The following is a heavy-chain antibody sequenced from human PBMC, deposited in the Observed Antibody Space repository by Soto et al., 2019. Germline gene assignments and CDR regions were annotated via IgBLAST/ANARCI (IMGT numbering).Heavy chain of an antibody. CDR1: GFTFSSYS. Sequence: GGSLRLSCAASGFTFSSYSMNWVRQAPEKGLEWVSAISGSGGSTYYADSVKGRFTISRDNAKNSLYLQMNSLRVEDTGFYYCARGYCDSTGCFSYFGYWGQGTQVTVSS. CDR2: ISGSGGST. J-gene: IGHJ4*02. D-gene: IGHD2-2*01. CDR3: ARGYCDSTGCFSYFGY. V-gene: IGHV3-21*01.